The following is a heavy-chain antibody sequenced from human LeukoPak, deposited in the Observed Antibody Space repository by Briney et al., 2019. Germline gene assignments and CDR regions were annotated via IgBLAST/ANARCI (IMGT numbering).Heavy chain of an antibody. CDR3: ARATTLITMIADNWFDP. D-gene: IGHD3-22*01. V-gene: IGHV4-30-2*01. Sequence: PSQTLSLTCAVSGGSISSGGYSWSWIRQPPGKGLEWIGYIYHSGSTYYNPSLKSRVTISVDRSKNQFSLKLSSVTAADTAVYYCARATTLITMIADNWFDPWGQGTLVTVSS. CDR2: IYHSGST. CDR1: GGSISSGGYS. J-gene: IGHJ5*02.